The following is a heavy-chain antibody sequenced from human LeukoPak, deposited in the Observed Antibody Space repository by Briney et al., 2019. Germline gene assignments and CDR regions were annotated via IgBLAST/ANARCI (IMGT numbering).Heavy chain of an antibody. CDR1: GFTFSSYA. CDR2: IKQDGSEK. V-gene: IGHV3-7*01. CDR3: ARARFETTVTTLVRKKDYYYYNMDV. J-gene: IGHJ6*03. Sequence: GGSLRLSCAAPGFTFSSYAMSWVRQAPGKGLEWVANIKQDGSEKYYVDSVKGRFTISRDNAKNSLYLQMNSLRAEDTAVYYCARARFETTVTTLVRKKDYYYYNMDVWGKGTTVTVSS. D-gene: IGHD4-17*01.